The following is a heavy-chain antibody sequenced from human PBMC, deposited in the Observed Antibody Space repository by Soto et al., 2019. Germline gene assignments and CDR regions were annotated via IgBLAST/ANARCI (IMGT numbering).Heavy chain of an antibody. CDR1: GFTFSDYY. Sequence: GGSLRLSCAASGFTFSDYYMGWIRQAPGKGLEWVSYIRHSGDTIFYADSVKGRFTISRDNAKNSLYLQMNSLRAEDTAVFYCGRAGGSYDVFDIWGQGTMVPVSS. V-gene: IGHV3-11*01. J-gene: IGHJ3*02. CDR2: IRHSGDTI. CDR3: GRAGGSYDVFDI. D-gene: IGHD1-26*01.